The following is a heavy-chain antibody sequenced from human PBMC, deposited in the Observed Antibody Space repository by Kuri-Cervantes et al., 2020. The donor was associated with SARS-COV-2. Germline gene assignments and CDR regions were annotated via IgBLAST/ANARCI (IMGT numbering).Heavy chain of an antibody. V-gene: IGHV1-2*02. J-gene: IGHJ4*02. CDR1: GYTFTGYY. CDR3: AKAVRRIAAARYDFDY. Sequence: ASVKVSCKASGYTFTGYYMHWVRQAPGQGLEWMGWINPNSGGTNYAQKFQGRVTMTRDTSISTAYMELSRLRSDDTAVYYCAKAVRRIAAARYDFDYWGQGTLVTVSS. D-gene: IGHD6-13*01. CDR2: INPNSGGT.